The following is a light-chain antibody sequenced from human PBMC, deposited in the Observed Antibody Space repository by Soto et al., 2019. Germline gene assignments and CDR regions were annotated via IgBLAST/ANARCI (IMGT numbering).Light chain of an antibody. Sequence: DIQMTQSPSSLSASVGDRVTITCRATQGINNYVAWFQQKAGKAPKSLIYAASSLQGGVPSKFSGSGSGTVFSLTISGLQPDDFATYYCMQYHSSPYTFGQGTKLEIK. CDR2: AAS. V-gene: IGKV1-16*02. CDR1: QGINNY. J-gene: IGKJ2*01. CDR3: MQYHSSPYT.